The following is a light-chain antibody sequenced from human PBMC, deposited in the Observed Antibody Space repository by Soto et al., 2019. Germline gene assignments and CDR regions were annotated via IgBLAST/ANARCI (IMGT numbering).Light chain of an antibody. CDR2: AAS. V-gene: IGKV1-39*01. CDR3: QQSYSTPIFA. J-gene: IGKJ3*01. Sequence: DIQMTQSPSSLSASVGDRVTITCRASQSISSYLNWYQQKPGKAPKLLMYAASSLQSGVPSRFSGSGSGTDFTLTTSSLQPEDFATYFCQQSYSTPIFAFVPGTKVDIK. CDR1: QSISSY.